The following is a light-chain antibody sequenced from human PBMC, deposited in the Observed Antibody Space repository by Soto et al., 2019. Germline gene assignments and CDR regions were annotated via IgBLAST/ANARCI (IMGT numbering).Light chain of an antibody. J-gene: IGLJ2*01. CDR2: SNN. V-gene: IGLV1-44*01. CDR1: ISNIGSNT. CDR3: AAWDDSLNGPV. Sequence: QSVLTQPPSASGTPGQRVTISCSGSISNIGSNTVNWYQQLPGTAPKLLIYSNNRRPSGVPDRFSDSKSGTSASLAISGLQSEDEADYYCAAWDDSLNGPVFGGGTKLTVL.